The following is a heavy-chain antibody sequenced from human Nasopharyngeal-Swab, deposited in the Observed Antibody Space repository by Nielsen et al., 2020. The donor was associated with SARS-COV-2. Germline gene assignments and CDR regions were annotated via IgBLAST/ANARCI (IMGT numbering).Heavy chain of an antibody. J-gene: IGHJ6*03. CDR3: ARDGPSQYYDILTGSGRDYYYYHMDV. V-gene: IGHV1-3*01. D-gene: IGHD3-9*01. CDR2: INAGNGNT. Sequence: WVRQAPGQRLEWMGWINAGNGNTKYSQKFQGRVTITRDTSASTAYMELSSLRSEDTAVYYCARDGPSQYYDILTGSGRDYYYYHMDVWGKGTTVTVSS.